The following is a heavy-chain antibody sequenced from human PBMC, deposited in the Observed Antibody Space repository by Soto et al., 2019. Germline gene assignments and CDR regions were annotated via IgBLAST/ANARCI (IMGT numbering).Heavy chain of an antibody. CDR2: IYWDDDK. J-gene: IGHJ5*02. CDR3: AHSQAIFGVVPWWFDP. Sequence: QITLKESGPTLVKPTQTLTLTCTFSGFSLSTSGVGVGWIRQPPGKALEWLALIYWDDDKRYSPSLKRRLTITKDTSKNQVVLTMTNMDPVDTATYYCAHSQAIFGVVPWWFDPWGQGTLVTVSS. V-gene: IGHV2-5*02. D-gene: IGHD3-3*01. CDR1: GFSLSTSGVG.